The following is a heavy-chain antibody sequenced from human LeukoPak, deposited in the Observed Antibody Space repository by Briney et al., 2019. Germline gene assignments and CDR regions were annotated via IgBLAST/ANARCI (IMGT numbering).Heavy chain of an antibody. CDR1: GFTSSDYY. V-gene: IGHV3-11*01. J-gene: IGHJ6*02. Sequence: SGGSLRLSCAASGFTSSDYYMSWMRQAPGKGPECVSYISSSSNTVYYSDSVKGRFTISRDNANNSLYLQMNSLRAEDTAVYYCARSHQLLFYGLDVWGQGTTVTVSS. D-gene: IGHD2-2*01. CDR3: ARSHQLLFYGLDV. CDR2: ISSSSNTV.